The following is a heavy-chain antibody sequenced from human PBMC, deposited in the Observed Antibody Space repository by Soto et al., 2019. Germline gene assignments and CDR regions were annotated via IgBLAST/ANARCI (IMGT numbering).Heavy chain of an antibody. CDR3: TKGLGDVSKRSPWLDP. J-gene: IGHJ5*02. CDR1: EYSFANQW. D-gene: IGHD3-10*01. CDR2: ISPDSSRT. Sequence: GESLKISFKGSEYSFANQWIGLVRQVPGEGPEWVGIISPDSSRTLYSPSLQGQVTISVDKSISTVYLQWNSLTASDTAMYYCTKGLGDVSKRSPWLDPWGQGTLVTVSS. V-gene: IGHV5-51*01.